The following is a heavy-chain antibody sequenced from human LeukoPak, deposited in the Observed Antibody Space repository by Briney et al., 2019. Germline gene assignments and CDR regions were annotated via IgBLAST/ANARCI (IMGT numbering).Heavy chain of an antibody. CDR1: GCTFSSYA. CDR3: AQAVGATSFYYYYGMDV. J-gene: IGHJ6*02. CDR2: IIPILGIA. D-gene: IGHD1-26*01. V-gene: IGHV1-69*04. Sequence: SVKVSCKASGCTFSSYAISWVRQAPGQGLEWMGRIIPILGIANYAQKFQGRVTITADKSTSTAYMELSSLRSEDTAVYYCAQAVGATSFYYYYGMDVWGQGTTVTVSS.